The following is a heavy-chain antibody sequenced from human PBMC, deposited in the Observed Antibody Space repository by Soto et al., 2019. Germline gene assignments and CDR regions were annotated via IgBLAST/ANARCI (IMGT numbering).Heavy chain of an antibody. CDR1: GFTFSNYW. CDR2: TNSDGSTS. CDR3: ARGDCVGGSCYSLAGSFYYYMDV. V-gene: IGHV3-74*01. Sequence: EVQLVESGGGLVQPGGSLRLSCAASGFTFSNYWMYWVGQAPGKGLVWVSRTNSDGSTSSYADSVKGRFTISRDNAKTTLYLQMNSLRAEDTAVYYCARGDCVGGSCYSLAGSFYYYMDVWGKGTTVTVFS. D-gene: IGHD2-15*01. J-gene: IGHJ6*03.